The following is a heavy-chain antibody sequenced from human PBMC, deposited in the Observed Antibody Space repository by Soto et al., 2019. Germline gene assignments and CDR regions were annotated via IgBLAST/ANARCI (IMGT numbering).Heavy chain of an antibody. D-gene: IGHD3-3*01. CDR2: INHSGST. J-gene: IGHJ3*02. V-gene: IGHV4-34*01. Sequence: SETLSLTCSVYCGSFSGYYWSWIRQPPGKGLEWIGEINHSGSTNYNPSLKSRVTISVDTSKNQFSLKLSSVTAADTAVYYCARTRGYDFWSGYLNAFDIWGQGTMVTVSS. CDR3: ARTRGYDFWSGYLNAFDI. CDR1: CGSFSGYY.